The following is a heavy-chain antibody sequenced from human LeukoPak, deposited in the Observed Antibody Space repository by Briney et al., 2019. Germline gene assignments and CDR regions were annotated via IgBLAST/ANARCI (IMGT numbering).Heavy chain of an antibody. V-gene: IGHV4-34*01. CDR2: INHSGST. CDR3: ARGGWFGELNN. J-gene: IGHJ4*02. CDR1: LGSFSGYY. Sequence: SETLPLTCVVYLGSFSGYYWSWIRQPPGKGLEWIGEINHSGSTNYNPSLKSRVTISVDTSKNQFSLKLSSVTAADTAAYYCARGGWFGELNNWGQGTLVTVSS. D-gene: IGHD3-10*01.